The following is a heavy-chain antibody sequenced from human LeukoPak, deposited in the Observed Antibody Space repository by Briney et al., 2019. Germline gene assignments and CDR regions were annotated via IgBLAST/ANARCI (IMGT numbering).Heavy chain of an antibody. J-gene: IGHJ3*02. V-gene: IGHV3-30-3*01. D-gene: IGHD4-11*01. CDR3: ARDSLTTVTTMGAFDI. CDR1: GFTFSSYA. Sequence: GRSLRPSCAASGFTFSSYAMHWVRQAPGKGLKWVAVISYDGSNKYYADSVKGRFTISRDNSKNTLYLQMNSLRAEDTAVYYCARDSLTTVTTMGAFDIWGQGTMVTVSS. CDR2: ISYDGSNK.